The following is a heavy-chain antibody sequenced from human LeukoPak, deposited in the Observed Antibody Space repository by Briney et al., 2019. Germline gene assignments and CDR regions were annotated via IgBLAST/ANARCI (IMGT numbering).Heavy chain of an antibody. CDR2: IYYSGST. CDR3: ARSPAIGSSDI. CDR1: GGSISSYY. V-gene: IGHV4-59*01. Sequence: SETLSLTCTVSGGSISSYYWSWIRQPPGKGLEWIGYIYYSGSTNYNPSLKSRVTISVDTSKNQFSLKLSSVTAADTAVYYCARSPAIGSSDIWGQGTTVTVSS. D-gene: IGHD1-26*01. J-gene: IGHJ3*02.